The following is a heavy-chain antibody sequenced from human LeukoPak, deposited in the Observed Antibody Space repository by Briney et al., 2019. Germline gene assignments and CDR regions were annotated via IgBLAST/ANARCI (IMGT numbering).Heavy chain of an antibody. J-gene: IGHJ3*02. CDR2: IYTSGST. D-gene: IGHD5-18*01. Sequence: SETLSLTCTVSGGSISTYYWGWIRQPAGKGLEWIGRIYTSGSTNYNPSLKSRVTMSVDTSKNQFSLKLSSVTAADTAVYYCARVDTAMVWAFDIWGQGTMVTVSS. CDR1: GGSISTYY. V-gene: IGHV4-4*07. CDR3: ARVDTAMVWAFDI.